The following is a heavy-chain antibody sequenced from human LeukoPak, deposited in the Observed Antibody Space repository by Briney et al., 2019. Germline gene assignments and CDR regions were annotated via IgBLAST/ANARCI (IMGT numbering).Heavy chain of an antibody. CDR3: AKAGVHSSGSY. CDR2: IINSGSST. CDR1: GFTFSSYA. V-gene: IGHV3-23*05. J-gene: IGHJ4*02. D-gene: IGHD3-22*01. Sequence: GGSLRLSCAVSGFTFSSYAMSWVRQAPGKGLEWVSSIINSGSSTYYVDSVKGRFAISRDNSKNTLYLQMYSLRAEDTAVYYCAKAGVHSSGSYWGQGTLVTVSS.